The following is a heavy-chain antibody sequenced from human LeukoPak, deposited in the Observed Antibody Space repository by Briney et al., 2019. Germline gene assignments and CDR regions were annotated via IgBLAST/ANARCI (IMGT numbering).Heavy chain of an antibody. V-gene: IGHV3-23*01. CDR2: ISGSDDRT. Sequence: GESLKISCAASGFTFSSYVMNWLRQAPGEGLEWVSTISGSDDRTFYADSVKGRFTISRDNSKNTVCLQMNSLRAGDTAVYYCAKVQRSDFDMNFDSWGQGTLVTVSS. CDR3: AKVQRSDFDMNFDS. J-gene: IGHJ4*02. D-gene: IGHD5-12*01. CDR1: GFTFSSYV.